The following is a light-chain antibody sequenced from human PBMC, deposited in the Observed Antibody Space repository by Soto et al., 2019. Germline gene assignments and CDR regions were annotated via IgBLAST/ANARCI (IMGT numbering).Light chain of an antibody. CDR1: QSVSSSY. CDR2: GAS. V-gene: IGKV3-20*01. Sequence: EIVLTQSPGTLSLSPGERATLSCRASQSVSSSYLAWYQQKPGQAPRLLIYGASSRATGIPDRFSGSGSGTDFTLTISRLELEDFAVYYCQQYGSSPRTFGPGTKV. J-gene: IGKJ1*01. CDR3: QQYGSSPRT.